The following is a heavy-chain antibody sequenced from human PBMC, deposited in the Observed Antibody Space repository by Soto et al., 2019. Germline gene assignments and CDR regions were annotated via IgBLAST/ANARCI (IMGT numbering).Heavy chain of an antibody. V-gene: IGHV3-30*03. CDR2: ISYDGTKT. J-gene: IGHJ4*02. CDR3: AREGRWLQPPDY. Sequence: VQLVESGGGVVQPGRSLRLSCAPSGFTFSGFGMFWVRQAPGKGLEWVSFISYDGTKTYYADSVKGRFTISRDNPKSTLVLQMDSLRVDDTAGYYCAREGRWLQPPDYWGQGTLVTVSS. CDR1: GFTFSGFG. D-gene: IGHD5-12*01.